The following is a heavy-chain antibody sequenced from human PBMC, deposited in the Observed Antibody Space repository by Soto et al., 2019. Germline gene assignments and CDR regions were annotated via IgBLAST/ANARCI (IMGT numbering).Heavy chain of an antibody. Sequence: SETLSLTCVVYGGSFNDYYWSWIRQPPGKGLVWIGEINHSGSINYNPSLKSRVTISVDTSKNQFSLKLSSVTAADTAVYYCARGAYYDTSGYYPGWFDPWGQGTLVTVSS. J-gene: IGHJ5*02. D-gene: IGHD3-22*01. V-gene: IGHV4-34*01. CDR3: ARGAYYDTSGYYPGWFDP. CDR1: GGSFNDYY. CDR2: INHSGSI.